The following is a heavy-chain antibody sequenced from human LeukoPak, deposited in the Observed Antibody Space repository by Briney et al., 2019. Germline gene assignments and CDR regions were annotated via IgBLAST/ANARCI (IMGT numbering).Heavy chain of an antibody. J-gene: IGHJ4*02. CDR3: VRDRELNY. Sequence: SETLSLTYTVSGGSISIYYWSWVRQPPGKGLEWIGYIYNSGSTNYNPSLKSRVTISVDTSKNQFSLNLDSVTAADTAVYYCVRDRELNYWGQGTLVTVSS. V-gene: IGHV4-59*01. CDR2: IYNSGST. CDR1: GGSISIYY. D-gene: IGHD3-10*01.